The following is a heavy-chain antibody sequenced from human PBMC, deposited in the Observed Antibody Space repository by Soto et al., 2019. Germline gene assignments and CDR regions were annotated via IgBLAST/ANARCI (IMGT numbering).Heavy chain of an antibody. J-gene: IGHJ4*02. V-gene: IGHV3-74*01. CDR3: ATPLPNY. CDR2: INSDGSST. Sequence: EVQLVESGGGLVQPGGTLRLSCAASGFTFNSYWMHWVRQAPGKGLVWVSRINSDGSSTYYAGSVKGRFTISRDNAKNTLDLQMNRQRAEDTAVYYCATPLPNYWGQGPLFTVAS. CDR1: GFTFNSYW.